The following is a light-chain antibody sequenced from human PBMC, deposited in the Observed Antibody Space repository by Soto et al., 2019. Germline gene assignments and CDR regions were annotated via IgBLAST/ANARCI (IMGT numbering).Light chain of an antibody. Sequence: QAVVTQEPSLTVSPGGTVTLTCGSSTGAVTSGHFPYWIQQRPGQAPRTLIYDTSSKHSWTPARFSGSLLGGKAALSLSGAQTEDEADYYCLLSYDGRGVFGGGTKVTVL. J-gene: IGLJ3*02. V-gene: IGLV7-46*01. CDR1: TGAVTSGHF. CDR2: DTS. CDR3: LLSYDGRGV.